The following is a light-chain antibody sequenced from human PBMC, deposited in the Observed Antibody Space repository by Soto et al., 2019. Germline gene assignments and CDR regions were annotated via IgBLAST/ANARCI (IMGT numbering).Light chain of an antibody. CDR3: QQYESTPPT. Sequence: DIVMTQSPDSLAVSLGERATINCKSSQSVLYNSNNKNYIAWYQQRPGQPPKLLIYWASTRESGVPDRFSGSGSGTDFTRTITSLQAEDVAVYYCQQYESTPPTFGHGTNLEIK. CDR1: QSVLYNSNNKNY. CDR2: WAS. V-gene: IGKV4-1*01. J-gene: IGKJ2*01.